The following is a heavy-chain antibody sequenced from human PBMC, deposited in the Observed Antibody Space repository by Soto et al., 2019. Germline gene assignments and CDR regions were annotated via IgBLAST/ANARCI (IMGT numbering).Heavy chain of an antibody. D-gene: IGHD6-13*01. CDR2: ISGFNGNT. J-gene: IGHJ4*02. CDR1: GYTFSRYG. CDR3: ARASAYSTPWSFDN. Sequence: QVQLVQSGAEVKKPGASVRVSCKASGYTFSRYGISWVRQAPGQGLEWKGWISGFNGNTKESEKLQGRVTLTTDTAAKTAHMELRGLRSDDTAVYYCARASAYSTPWSFDNWGQGTLVTVSS. V-gene: IGHV1-18*01.